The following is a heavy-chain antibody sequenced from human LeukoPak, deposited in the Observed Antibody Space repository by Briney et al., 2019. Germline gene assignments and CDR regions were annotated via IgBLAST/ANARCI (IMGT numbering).Heavy chain of an antibody. V-gene: IGHV3-53*01. CDR1: GLSVSSNF. CDR3: ARAAAGLDAFDI. D-gene: IGHD6-13*01. Sequence: PGGSLRLSCAATGLSVSSNFMSWVRQAPGKGLEWVSVIYSGGSTYYADSVKGRFTISRDNSKNTLYLQMNSLRAEDTAVYYCARAAAGLDAFDIWGQGTMVTVSS. CDR2: IYSGGST. J-gene: IGHJ3*02.